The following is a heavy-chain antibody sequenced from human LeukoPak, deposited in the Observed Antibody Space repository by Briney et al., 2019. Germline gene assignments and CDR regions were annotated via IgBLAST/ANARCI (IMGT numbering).Heavy chain of an antibody. Sequence: PGRSLRLSCAASGFTFSSYAMHWVRQAPGKGLEWVAVISYDGSNKYYADSVKGRFTISRDNSKNTLYLQMNSLRAEDTAVYYCAKGEIGYCSGGSCYGDEYFQHWGQGTLVTVSS. D-gene: IGHD2-15*01. J-gene: IGHJ1*01. CDR2: ISYDGSNK. CDR3: AKGEIGYCSGGSCYGDEYFQH. V-gene: IGHV3-30*04. CDR1: GFTFSSYA.